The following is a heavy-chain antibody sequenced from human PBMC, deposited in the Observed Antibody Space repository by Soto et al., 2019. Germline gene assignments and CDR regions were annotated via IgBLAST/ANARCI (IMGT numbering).Heavy chain of an antibody. CDR1: GGTLSSYT. Sequence: QVQLEQSGAEVKRPGSSVTVSCKASGGTLSSYTISWVRQAPGQRLEWMGGIIPLLGTAKYSQEFQGRATLTADKSTNPMYLELTGLRSVETDVYYCARDSTLDDGDYLDVYYYYYMDLWGKGTTVTVSS. CDR3: ARDSTLDDGDYLDVYYYYYMDL. CDR2: IIPLLGTA. V-gene: IGHV1-69*08. D-gene: IGHD4-17*01. J-gene: IGHJ6*03.